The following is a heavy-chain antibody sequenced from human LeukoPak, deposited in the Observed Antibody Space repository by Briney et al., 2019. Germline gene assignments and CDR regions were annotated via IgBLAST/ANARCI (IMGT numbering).Heavy chain of an antibody. V-gene: IGHV4-39*01. CDR3: ARGPYAKGLGY. Sequence: PSETLSLTCTVSGGSISSSSYYWGWIRQPPGKGLEWIGSIYYSGSTYYNPSLKSRVTISVDTSKNQFSLKLSSVTAADTAVYYCARGPYAKGLGYWGQGTLVTVSS. CDR2: IYYSGST. CDR1: GGSISSSSYY. D-gene: IGHD2-8*01. J-gene: IGHJ4*02.